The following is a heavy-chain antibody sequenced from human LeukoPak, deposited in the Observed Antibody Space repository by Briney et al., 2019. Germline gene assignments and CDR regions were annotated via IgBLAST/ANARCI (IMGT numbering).Heavy chain of an antibody. J-gene: IGHJ4*02. CDR3: AREVLFTSYDTQPVEY. D-gene: IGHD3-22*01. CDR2: IYASGST. CDR1: GGLIRMKS. Sequence: PSETLSLTCTVSGGLIRMKSRSCDRQPAGKGLEWIGRIYASGSTSYNPSLKSRVTVSVDKSKNQFSLKLTSVTAADTAVYYCAREVLFTSYDTQPVEYWGQGILVTVSS. V-gene: IGHV4-4*07.